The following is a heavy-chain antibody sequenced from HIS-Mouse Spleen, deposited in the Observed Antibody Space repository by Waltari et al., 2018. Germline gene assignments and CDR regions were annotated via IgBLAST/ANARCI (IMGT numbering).Heavy chain of an antibody. J-gene: IGHJ3*02. Sequence: QVQRVESGGGVVQPGRSLRLSCAASGFPFSSFAMPWVRQAPGKGLEWVAVISYDGSNKYYADSVKGRFTISRDNSKNTLYLQMNSLRAEDTAVYYCAKDRLYDSSGYYFDAFDIWGQGTMVTVSS. D-gene: IGHD3-22*01. CDR3: AKDRLYDSSGYYFDAFDI. CDR2: ISYDGSNK. V-gene: IGHV3-30*18. CDR1: GFPFSSFA.